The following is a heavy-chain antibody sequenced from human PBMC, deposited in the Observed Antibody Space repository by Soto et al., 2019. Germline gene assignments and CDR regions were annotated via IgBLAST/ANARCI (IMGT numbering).Heavy chain of an antibody. J-gene: IGHJ6*02. CDR1: GFTFSSYA. V-gene: IGHV3-23*01. D-gene: IGHD2-15*01. CDR3: AKVTGYCSGGSGYSNYYYGMDV. CDR2: ISGSGGST. Sequence: EVQLLESGGGLVQPGGSLRLSCAASGFTFSSYAMSWVRQAPGKGLEWVSAISGSGGSTYYADSVKGRFTISRDNSKNTLYLQMKSLRAEDTAVYYCAKVTGYCSGGSGYSNYYYGMDVCGQGTTVTVSS.